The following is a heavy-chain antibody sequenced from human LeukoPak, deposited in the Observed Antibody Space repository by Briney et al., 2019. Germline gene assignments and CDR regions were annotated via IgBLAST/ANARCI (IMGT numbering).Heavy chain of an antibody. J-gene: IGHJ4*02. CDR2: ISGSGDST. D-gene: IGHD6-25*01. V-gene: IGHV3-23*01. Sequence: GGSLRLSCAASGFTFSSYAMNWVRQAPGKGLEWVSGISGSGDSTYSADSVKGRFTISRDNSKNTLYLQMNSLRAEDAAIYYCARDRRLASFDYGGQGTLVTVSS. CDR3: ARDRRLASFDY. CDR1: GFTFSSYA.